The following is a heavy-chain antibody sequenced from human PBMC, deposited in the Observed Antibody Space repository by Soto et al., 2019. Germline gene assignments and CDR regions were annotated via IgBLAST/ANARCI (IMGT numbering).Heavy chain of an antibody. D-gene: IGHD3-22*01. CDR3: ARDMGASSGYYPYWLDP. CDR2: IIPIFGTA. V-gene: IGHV1-69*12. Sequence: QVQLVQSGAEVKKPGSSVKVSCKASGGTFSSYAITWVRQAPGQGLEWMGGIIPIFGTANYAQKFQGRVTITADDSTSTGYMEVSRLRSEDTAVYYCARDMGASSGYYPYWLDPWGQGTMVTVSS. J-gene: IGHJ5*02. CDR1: GGTFSSYA.